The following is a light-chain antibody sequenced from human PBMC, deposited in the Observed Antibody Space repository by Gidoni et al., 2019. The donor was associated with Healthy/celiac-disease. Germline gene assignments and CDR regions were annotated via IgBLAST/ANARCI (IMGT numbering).Light chain of an antibody. CDR3: QQYNNWPPGVT. CDR1: QSVSRN. Sequence: EIVMTQSPATLSVSPGERATLSCRASQSVSRNLAWYQQKPGQAPRLLIYGASTTATGIPARFSGSGSGTEFTLTISSLQSEDFAVYYCQQYNNWPPGVTFGQXTKVEIK. V-gene: IGKV3-15*01. CDR2: GAS. J-gene: IGKJ1*01.